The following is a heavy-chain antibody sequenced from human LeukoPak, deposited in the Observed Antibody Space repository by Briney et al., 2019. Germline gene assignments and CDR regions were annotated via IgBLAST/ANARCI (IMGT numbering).Heavy chain of an antibody. J-gene: IGHJ4*02. D-gene: IGHD6-13*01. Sequence: GESLQISCEGSGFSFTSYWIGWVRQMPGKGLEWMGIIYPGDSDTRYSPSFQGQVTISADKSISTAYLHWSSLKAPDTAMYYCATYSSRWYYFDYWGQGTLVTVSS. V-gene: IGHV5-51*01. CDR2: IYPGDSDT. CDR3: ATYSSRWYYFDY. CDR1: GFSFTSYW.